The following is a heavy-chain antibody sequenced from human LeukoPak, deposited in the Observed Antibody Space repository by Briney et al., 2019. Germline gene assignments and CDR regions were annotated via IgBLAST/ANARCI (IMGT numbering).Heavy chain of an antibody. V-gene: IGHV1-69*13. J-gene: IGHJ3*02. Sequence: GASVKVSCKASGGTFSSYAISWVRQAPGQGLEWMGGIIPIFGTANYAQKFQGRVTITADESTSTAYMELSSLRSEDTAVYYCARDWKNSPRDAFDIWGQGTMVTVSS. CDR3: ARDWKNSPRDAFDI. CDR1: GGTFSSYA. CDR2: IIPIFGTA. D-gene: IGHD1/OR15-1a*01.